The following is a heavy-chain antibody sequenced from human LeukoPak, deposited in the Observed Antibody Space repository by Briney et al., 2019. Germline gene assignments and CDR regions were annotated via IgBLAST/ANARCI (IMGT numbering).Heavy chain of an antibody. J-gene: IGHJ4*02. CDR3: ARVFAAVTSKGVLHY. Sequence: GASVKVSCKASGYTFTGYYMHWVRQAPGQGLEWIGRIDPNSGDTNFAQKFQGRVTMTRDTSITTAYMELSRLRSDDTAVYYCARVFAAVTSKGVLHYWGQGTLVTVSS. D-gene: IGHD6-19*01. CDR1: GYTFTGYY. CDR2: IDPNSGDT. V-gene: IGHV1-2*06.